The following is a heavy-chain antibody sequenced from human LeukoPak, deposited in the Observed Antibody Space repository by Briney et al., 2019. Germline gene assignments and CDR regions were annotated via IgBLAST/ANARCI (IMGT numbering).Heavy chain of an antibody. D-gene: IGHD3-3*01. V-gene: IGHV3-48*03. CDR3: ARGLRFLEWFSPYYFGY. Sequence: GGSLRLSCAASGFTFSSYEMNWVRQAPGKGLEWVSYISSSGSTIYYADSVKGRFTISRDNAKNSLYLQMNSLRAEDTAVYYCARGLRFLEWFSPYYFGYWGQGTLVTVSS. J-gene: IGHJ4*02. CDR1: GFTFSSYE. CDR2: ISSSGSTI.